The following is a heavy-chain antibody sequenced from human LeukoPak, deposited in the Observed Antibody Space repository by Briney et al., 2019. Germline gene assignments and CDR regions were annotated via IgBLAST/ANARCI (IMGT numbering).Heavy chain of an antibody. CDR1: AFTFSSYS. V-gene: IGHV3-48*01. D-gene: IGHD6-13*01. J-gene: IGHJ4*02. CDR2: ISSSRSTI. Sequence: GECLKISCAASAFTFSSYSMKWVRHAPGKGLEWGSNISSSRSTIYYGDSVKGRFTISRDNAKNSLYLQMNSLRAEDTAVYYCARDSGYSSSWYRWNWGQGTLVTVSS. CDR3: ARDSGYSSSWYRWN.